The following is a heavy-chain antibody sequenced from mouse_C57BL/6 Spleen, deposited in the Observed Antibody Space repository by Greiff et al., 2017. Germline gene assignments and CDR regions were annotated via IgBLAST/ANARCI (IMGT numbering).Heavy chain of an antibody. Sequence: EVQLQQSGPELVKPGASVKISCKASGYSFTGYYMNWVKQSPETSLEWIGEINPSTGGTTYNQKFKAKATLTVDKSSSTAYMQLKSLTSEDSAVYYCAGYSNYADWYFDVWGTGTTVTVSS. CDR2: INPSTGGT. J-gene: IGHJ1*03. V-gene: IGHV1-42*01. D-gene: IGHD2-5*01. CDR1: GYSFTGYY. CDR3: AGYSNYADWYFDV.